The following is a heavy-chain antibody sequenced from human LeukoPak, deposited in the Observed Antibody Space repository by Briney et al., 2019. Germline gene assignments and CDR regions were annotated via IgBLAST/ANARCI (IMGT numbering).Heavy chain of an antibody. CDR2: IQYDGNTK. CDR3: AKRGGTYSYYYYMDV. V-gene: IGHV3-30*02. CDR1: GFTFTTYA. J-gene: IGHJ6*03. Sequence: QTGGSLRPSCVASGFTFTTYATHWVRQAPGKGLEWVAFIQYDGNTKYYVDSVKGRFTISRDTSKNTLFLQMSSLRAEDTAVYYCAKRGGTYSYYYYMDVWGKGTTVTVSS. D-gene: IGHD1-26*01.